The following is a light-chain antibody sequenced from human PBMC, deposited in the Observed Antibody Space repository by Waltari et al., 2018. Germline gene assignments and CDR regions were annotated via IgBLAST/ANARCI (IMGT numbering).Light chain of an antibody. J-gene: IGKJ2*01. CDR2: TAS. V-gene: IGKV1-9*01. CDR1: QGISSY. Sequence: DIQLTQSPSFLSASVGDRVTITCRASQGISSYLAWYQQKPGKAPKLLIYTASTLQSGVPSRFSGSGSGTEFTLTISSLQPEDFATYYCQHLNSYPVTFGQGTKPEIK. CDR3: QHLNSYPVT.